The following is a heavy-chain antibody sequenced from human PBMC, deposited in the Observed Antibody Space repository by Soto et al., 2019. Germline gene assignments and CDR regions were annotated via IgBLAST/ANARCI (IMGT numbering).Heavy chain of an antibody. D-gene: IGHD6-25*01. CDR2: LYFNGDR. CDR3: IYRRAAYDYHGLDV. CDR1: GFSLSSSGVG. V-gene: IGHV2-5*01. Sequence: GSGPTLVNPTQALTLTCTFSGFSLSSSGVGVGWIRQPPGKSLEWLAVLYFNGDRRRSPSLENRLTITKDTSKNQVILTMTNMDPVDTATYYCIYRRAAYDYHGLDVWGQGTTVTVSS. J-gene: IGHJ6*02.